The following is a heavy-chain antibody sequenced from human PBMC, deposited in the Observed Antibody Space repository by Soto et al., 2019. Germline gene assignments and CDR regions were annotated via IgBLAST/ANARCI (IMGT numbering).Heavy chain of an antibody. CDR1: GYTFSDYY. CDR3: ARASTSTGNPGAY. V-gene: IGHV1-46*01. Sequence: ASVKVSCKASGYTFSDYYIHWVRQAPGQGLEWMGIIDPSGGTTSSAQKVQGRVTVTRDTSTSTVYMELSSLRSEDTAIFYCARASTSTGNPGAYWGQGTLVTVSS. CDR2: IDPSGGTT. J-gene: IGHJ4*02. D-gene: IGHD1-1*01.